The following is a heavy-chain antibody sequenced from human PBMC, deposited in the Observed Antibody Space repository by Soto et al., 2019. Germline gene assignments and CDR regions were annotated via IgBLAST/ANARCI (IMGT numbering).Heavy chain of an antibody. D-gene: IGHD6-13*01. J-gene: IGHJ4*02. CDR2: IYYSGST. V-gene: IGHV4-39*01. CDR1: GGSISSSSYY. Sequence: QLQLQESGPGLVKPSETLSLTCTVSGGSISSSSYYWGWIRQPPGKGLEWIGSIYYSGSTYYNPSLKSRVTISVDTSKHQFSLKLSSVTAADMAVYYCARRGSSSWYGYWGQGTLVTVSS. CDR3: ARRGSSSWYGY.